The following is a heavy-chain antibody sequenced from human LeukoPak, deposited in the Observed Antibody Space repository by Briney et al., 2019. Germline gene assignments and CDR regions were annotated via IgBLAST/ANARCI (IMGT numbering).Heavy chain of an antibody. Sequence: PGGSLRLSCAASGFTFSSYSMNWVRQAPGQGLEWVGRIRTKTDGGTTDYAAPVKGRFTISRDDSKNTVYLQMNSLKTEDTAVYYCTTGPRGSSPDDNWGQGTLVTVSS. CDR1: GFTFSSYS. J-gene: IGHJ4*02. CDR2: IRTKTDGGTT. V-gene: IGHV3-15*01. CDR3: TTGPRGSSPDDN. D-gene: IGHD3-16*01.